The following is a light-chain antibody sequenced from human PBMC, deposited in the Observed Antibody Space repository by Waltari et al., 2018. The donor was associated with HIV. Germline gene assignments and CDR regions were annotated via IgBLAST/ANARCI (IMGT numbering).Light chain of an antibody. CDR3: QSYDSSLSGSGV. CDR2: GNN. V-gene: IGLV1-40*01. CDR1: SSNIGAGYD. Sequence: QSVLTQPPSVSGAPGQRVTFSCTGSSSNIGAGYDVHWYQQLPGTAPKLLIYGNNNRPSGVPDRFSGSKGGTSASLAITGLQAEDEADYYCQSYDSSLSGSGVFGGGTKLTVL. J-gene: IGLJ3*02.